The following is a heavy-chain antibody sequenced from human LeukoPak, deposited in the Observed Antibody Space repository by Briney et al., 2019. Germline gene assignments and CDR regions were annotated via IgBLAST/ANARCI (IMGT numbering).Heavy chain of an antibody. CDR1: GYTFTSYG. V-gene: IGHV1-18*01. J-gene: IGHJ4*02. CDR2: ISAYNGNT. Sequence: GASVKVSRKASGYTFTSYGISWVRQAPGQGLEWMGWISAYNGNTNYAQKLQGRVTMTTDTSTSTAYMELRSLRSDDTAVYYCARVVGYYDSSGYQSYGFDYWGQGTLVTVSS. CDR3: ARVVGYYDSSGYQSYGFDY. D-gene: IGHD3-22*01.